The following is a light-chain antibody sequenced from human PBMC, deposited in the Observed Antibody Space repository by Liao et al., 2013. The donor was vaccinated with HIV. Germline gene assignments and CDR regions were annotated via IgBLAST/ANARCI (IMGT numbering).Light chain of an antibody. CDR3: QVWDSSSDHPV. J-gene: IGLJ2*01. CDR2: YDS. CDR1: NIGSKS. Sequence: SYVLTQPPSVSVAPGKTARITCGGNNIGSKSVHWYQQKPGQAPVLVIYYDSDRPSGIPERFSGSNSGNTATLTISRVEAGDEADYYCQVWDSSSDHPVFGGTDQARPS. V-gene: IGLV3-21*04.